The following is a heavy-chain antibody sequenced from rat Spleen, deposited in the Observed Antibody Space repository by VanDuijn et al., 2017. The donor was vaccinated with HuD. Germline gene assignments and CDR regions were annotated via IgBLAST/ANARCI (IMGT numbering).Heavy chain of an antibody. D-gene: IGHD4-3*01. Sequence: EVQLVESDGDLVQPGRSLKLSCAASGLTFSAYYMAWVRQAPTKGLEWVATISYDGSSTYYRDSVKGLFTISRDNAKNTLYLQMDSLRPEDTATYYCATHNSGYFDYWGQGVMVTVSS. CDR3: ATHNSGYFDY. CDR1: GLTFSAYY. V-gene: IGHV5-29*01. J-gene: IGHJ2*01. CDR2: ISYDGSST.